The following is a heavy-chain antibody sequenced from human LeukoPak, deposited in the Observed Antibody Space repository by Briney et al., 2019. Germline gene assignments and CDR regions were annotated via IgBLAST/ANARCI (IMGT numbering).Heavy chain of an antibody. J-gene: IGHJ5*02. Sequence: GGSLRLSCVASDFTFSNFGMHWGRQAPGKGLEWLSFIRYDGSNNYHADSVKGRFSISRDNSKDTLHLQMNTLRSDDTAVYYCARTAVAGTLRWFDLWGQGTLVIVSS. CDR2: IRYDGSNN. CDR3: ARTAVAGTLRWFDL. V-gene: IGHV3-30*02. CDR1: DFTFSNFG. D-gene: IGHD6-19*01.